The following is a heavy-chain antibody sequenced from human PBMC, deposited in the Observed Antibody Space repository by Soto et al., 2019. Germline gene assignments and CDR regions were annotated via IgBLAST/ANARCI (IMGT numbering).Heavy chain of an antibody. CDR1: GFDFTTYA. J-gene: IGHJ6*02. Sequence: GGSLRLSCAVTGFDFTTYAMHWVRQTPDKGLEWVAIIWFDGIKEFYAESVRGRFTISIDTSKNTVFLQMNNVRAEDTALYYCTRATFDVGGQGTTVTV. CDR3: TRATFDV. CDR2: IWFDGIKE. V-gene: IGHV3-33*01.